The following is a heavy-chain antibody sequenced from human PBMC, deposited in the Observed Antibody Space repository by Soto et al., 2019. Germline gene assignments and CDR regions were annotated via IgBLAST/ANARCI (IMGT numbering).Heavy chain of an antibody. J-gene: IGHJ4*02. CDR2: IYWDDDK. CDR3: AHSRLVGYFFDN. Sequence: QITLKESGPTLVKPTQTLTLTCTFSGFSLSTSEVAVGWIRQPPGKALEWLVLIYWDDDKRYSPSLKSRLTITKDPSKNQVVLTMTNMDPVDTATYYFAHSRLVGYFFDNWGQGTLVAVSS. D-gene: IGHD3-9*01. V-gene: IGHV2-5*02. CDR1: GFSLSTSEVA.